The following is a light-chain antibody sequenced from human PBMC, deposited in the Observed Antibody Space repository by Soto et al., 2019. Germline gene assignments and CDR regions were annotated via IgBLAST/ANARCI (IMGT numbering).Light chain of an antibody. CDR3: QSYDSCLRVHVV. CDR2: GNS. J-gene: IGLJ2*01. Sequence: QSVLTQPPSVSGAPGQRVTISCTGSSSNIGAGYDVHWYQQLPGTAPKLLIYGNSNRPSGVPDRFSGSKSGTSASLAITGLQAEDEADYYRQSYDSCLRVHVVFGGGTKLTVL. V-gene: IGLV1-40*01. CDR1: SSNIGAGYD.